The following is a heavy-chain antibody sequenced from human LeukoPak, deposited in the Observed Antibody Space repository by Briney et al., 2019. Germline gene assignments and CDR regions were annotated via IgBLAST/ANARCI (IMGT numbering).Heavy chain of an antibody. Sequence: SETLSLTCTVSGGSISSYYWSWIRQPAGKGLEWIGRIYTSGSTNYNPSLKSRVTISVDTSKNQFSLKLSSVTAADTAVYYCASLTGTTDYYYYYMDVWGKGTTVTVSS. CDR1: GGSISSYY. D-gene: IGHD1-20*01. CDR2: IYTSGST. CDR3: ASLTGTTDYYYYYMDV. J-gene: IGHJ6*03. V-gene: IGHV4-4*07.